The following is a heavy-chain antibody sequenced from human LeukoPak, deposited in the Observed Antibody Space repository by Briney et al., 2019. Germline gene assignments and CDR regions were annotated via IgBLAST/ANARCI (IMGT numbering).Heavy chain of an antibody. CDR3: AARVVEDAFDI. CDR1: GFTVSSNY. CDR2: IYSGGST. V-gene: IGHV3-53*01. D-gene: IGHD2-15*01. Sequence: GGSLRLSCAASGFTVSSNYMSWVRQAPGKGLEWVSVIYSGGSTYYADSVKGRFTISRDNSKNTLYLQMNSLRAGDTAVYYCAARVVEDAFDIWGQGTMVTVSS. J-gene: IGHJ3*02.